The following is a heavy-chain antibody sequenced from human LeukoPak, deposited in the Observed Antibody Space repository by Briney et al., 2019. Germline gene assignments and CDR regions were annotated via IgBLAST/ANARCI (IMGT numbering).Heavy chain of an antibody. Sequence: GGSLILFCAASGFTFSSYSMNWLRQAPVKGGEWVSSISSSSSYIYYADSVKGRFTISRDNAKNSLYLQMNSLRAEDTAVYYCAKGGSPSHNWFHSWGQGTLVTVSS. J-gene: IGHJ5*01. D-gene: IGHD2-15*01. CDR3: AKGGSPSHNWFHS. CDR2: ISSSSSYI. V-gene: IGHV3-21*01. CDR1: GFTFSSYS.